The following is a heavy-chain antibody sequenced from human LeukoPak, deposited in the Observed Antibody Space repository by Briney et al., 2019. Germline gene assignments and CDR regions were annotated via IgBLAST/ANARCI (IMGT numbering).Heavy chain of an antibody. Sequence: ASVKVSCKASGYTFTGYYMHWVRQAPGQGLEWMGWINPNSGGTNYAQKFQGRVTMTRDTSISTAYMELSRLRSDDTAVYYCARGGITMVRGVTTYDAFDIWGQGTMVTVSS. D-gene: IGHD3-10*01. J-gene: IGHJ3*02. CDR3: ARGGITMVRGVTTYDAFDI. CDR1: GYTFTGYY. CDR2: INPNSGGT. V-gene: IGHV1-2*02.